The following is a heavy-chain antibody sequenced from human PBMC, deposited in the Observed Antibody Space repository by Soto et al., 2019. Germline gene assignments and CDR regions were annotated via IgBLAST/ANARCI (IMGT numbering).Heavy chain of an antibody. Sequence: EVQLLEAGGGLVRPGGSQRLSCAASGFTFSSYAMTWVRQAPGKGLEWVSTLSGSGGSTYYAASVKGRFTISRDNSKDTLYLEMNSLRGEDTAVYFCAKQQGPGTPYYYAMDVWGQGTAVTVSS. V-gene: IGHV3-23*01. CDR3: AKQQGPGTPYYYAMDV. CDR1: GFTFSSYA. CDR2: LSGSGGST. D-gene: IGHD1-1*01. J-gene: IGHJ6*02.